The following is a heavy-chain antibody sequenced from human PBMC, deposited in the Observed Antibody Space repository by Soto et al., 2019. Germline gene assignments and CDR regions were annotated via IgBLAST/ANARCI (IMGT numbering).Heavy chain of an antibody. D-gene: IGHD5-18*01. CDR1: GGSISSGDYY. CDR2: IYYSGST. CDR3: AREVGGRSYGFSSYGY. J-gene: IGHJ4*02. Sequence: SETLSLTCTVSGGSISSGDYYWSWIRQPPGKGLEWIGYIYYSGSTYYNPSLKSRVTISVDTSKNRFSLKLSSVTAADTAVYYCAREVGGRSYGFSSYGYWGQGTLVTVSS. V-gene: IGHV4-30-4*01.